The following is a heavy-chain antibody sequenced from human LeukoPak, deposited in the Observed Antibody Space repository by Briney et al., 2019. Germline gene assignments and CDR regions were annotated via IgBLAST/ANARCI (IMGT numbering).Heavy chain of an antibody. CDR2: INHSGST. CDR1: GGSFSGYY. V-gene: IGHV4-34*01. CDR3: ARTNYGGKNFDY. J-gene: IGHJ4*02. Sequence: SETLSLTCAVYGGSFSGYYWSWIRQPPGKGLEWIGEINHSGSTNYNPSLKSRVTISVDTSKNQFSLKLSSVTAADTAVYYCARTNYGGKNFDYWGQGTLVTVSS. D-gene: IGHD4-23*01.